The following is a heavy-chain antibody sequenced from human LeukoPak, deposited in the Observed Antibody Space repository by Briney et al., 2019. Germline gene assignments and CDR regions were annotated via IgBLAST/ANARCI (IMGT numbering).Heavy chain of an antibody. Sequence: GSLRLSCAASGFTFSSYAMSWVRQAPGKGLEWVSAISGSGGSTYYADSVKGRFTISRDNSKNTLYLQMNSLRAEDTAVYYCAKDLGYYDSSGYLKSSHNFDYWGQGTLVTVSS. CDR3: AKDLGYYDSSGYLKSSHNFDY. CDR1: GFTFSSYA. J-gene: IGHJ4*02. V-gene: IGHV3-23*01. CDR2: ISGSGGST. D-gene: IGHD3-22*01.